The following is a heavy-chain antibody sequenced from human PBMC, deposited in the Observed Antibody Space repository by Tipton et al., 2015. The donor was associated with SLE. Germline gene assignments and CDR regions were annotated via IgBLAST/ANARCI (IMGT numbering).Heavy chain of an antibody. CDR2: ISSSGSTI. D-gene: IGHD3-3*01. Sequence: SLRLSCAASGFTFSSYGMNWVRQAPGKGLEWVSYISSSGSTIYYADSVKGRFTISRDNAKNSLYLQMNSLRAEDTAVYYCASSGNYDFWSGYNWFDPWGQGTLVTVSS. V-gene: IGHV3-48*03. J-gene: IGHJ5*02. CDR1: GFTFSSYG. CDR3: ASSGNYDFWSGYNWFDP.